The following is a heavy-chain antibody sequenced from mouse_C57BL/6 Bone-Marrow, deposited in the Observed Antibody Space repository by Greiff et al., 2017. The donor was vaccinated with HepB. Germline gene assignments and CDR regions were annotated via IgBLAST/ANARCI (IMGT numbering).Heavy chain of an antibody. CDR1: GYTFTSYW. Sequence: QVQLQHPGAELVKPGASVKMSCKASGYTFTSYWITWVKQRPGQGLEWIGDIYPGSGSTNYNEKFKSKATLTEDTSSSTAYMQLSSLTSEDSAVYYCATPGKLWLRRGGYYAMDYWGQGTSVTVSS. CDR2: IYPGSGST. V-gene: IGHV1-55*01. CDR3: ATPGKLWLRRGGYYAMDY. J-gene: IGHJ4*01. D-gene: IGHD2-2*01.